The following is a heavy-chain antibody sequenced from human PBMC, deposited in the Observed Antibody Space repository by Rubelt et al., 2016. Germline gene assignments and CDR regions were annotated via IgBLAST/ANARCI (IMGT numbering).Heavy chain of an antibody. D-gene: IGHD6-13*01. CDR2: ISFDASSR. CDR1: GFTLNRFG. V-gene: IGHV3-30*03. Sequence: ESGGGVVQPGGSLRLSCAASGFTLNRFGMHWVRQAPGKGLQWVAVISFDASSRYYVGSVAGRLTISRYTSKNTVYLQMNNLRAEDTAVYYCARARDYSSPDFGFWGQGILVTVSS. J-gene: IGHJ4*02. CDR3: ARARDYSSPDFGF.